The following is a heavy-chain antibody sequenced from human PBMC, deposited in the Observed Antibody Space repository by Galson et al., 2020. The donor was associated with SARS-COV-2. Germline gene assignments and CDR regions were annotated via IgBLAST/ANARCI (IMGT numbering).Heavy chain of an antibody. CDR2: IFYNGRT. CDR1: GGSISGYY. J-gene: IGHJ6*02. V-gene: IGHV4-59*08. CDR3: ARHGEYSEYYYAMDV. Sequence: SETLSLTCSVSGGSISGYYWSWLRQFPGKGLEWIGFIFYNGRTNYNPSLKNRVTISVDTSMTRFSLDMTSVTAADTALYYCARHGEYSEYYYAMDVWGQGTTVTVSS. D-gene: IGHD3-10*01.